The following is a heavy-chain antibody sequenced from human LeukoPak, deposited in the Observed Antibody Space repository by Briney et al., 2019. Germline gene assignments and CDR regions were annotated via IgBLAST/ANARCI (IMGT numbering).Heavy chain of an antibody. Sequence: PGGSLRLSCAASGFTFSSYFMSWVRQAPGKGLEWVSTIDVSGGSTYYADSVKGRFTISRDNSKNTLYLRMNSLRADDTAVYYCARRSSGWSKYFDYWGQGTLVTVSS. V-gene: IGHV3-23*01. CDR3: ARRSSGWSKYFDY. CDR2: IDVSGGST. J-gene: IGHJ4*02. D-gene: IGHD6-19*01. CDR1: GFTFSSYF.